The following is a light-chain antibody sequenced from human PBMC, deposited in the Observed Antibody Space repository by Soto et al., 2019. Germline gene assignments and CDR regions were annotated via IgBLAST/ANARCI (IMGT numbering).Light chain of an antibody. J-gene: IGKJ1*01. Sequence: EIVWTQSPATLSLSPGERVTRSCRASQSVASYLAWYQQRPGQAPRLLISDASSRATGIPARFSGSGSGTDFTLTISSLEPEDCAVYYCQQRSHWPRTFGQGTKVDIK. CDR3: QQRSHWPRT. CDR2: DAS. V-gene: IGKV3-11*01. CDR1: QSVASY.